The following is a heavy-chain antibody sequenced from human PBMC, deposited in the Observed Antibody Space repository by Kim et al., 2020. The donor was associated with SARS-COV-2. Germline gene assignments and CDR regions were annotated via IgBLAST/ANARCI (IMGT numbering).Heavy chain of an antibody. D-gene: IGHD5-12*01. CDR2: INSDGSST. CDR1: GFTFSSYW. V-gene: IGHV3-74*01. Sequence: GGSLRLSCAASGFTFSSYWMHWVRQAPGKGLVWVSRINSDGSSTSYADSVKGRFTISRDNAKNTLYLQMNSLRAEDTAVYYCARRRDGYNFDAFDIWGQGTMVTVSS. CDR3: ARRRDGYNFDAFDI. J-gene: IGHJ3*02.